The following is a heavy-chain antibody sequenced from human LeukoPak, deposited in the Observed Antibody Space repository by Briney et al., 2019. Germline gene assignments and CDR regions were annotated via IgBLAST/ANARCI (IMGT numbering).Heavy chain of an antibody. D-gene: IGHD3-22*01. J-gene: IGHJ4*02. CDR2: IIPILGIA. V-gene: IGHV1-69*04. Sequence: ASVKVSCKASGYTFIDYYMHWVRQAPGQGLEWMGRIIPILGIANYAQKFQGRVTITADKSTSTAYMELSSLRSEDTAVYYCARDSGYYDSSGYYNLDYWGQGTLVTVSS. CDR1: GYTFIDYY. CDR3: ARDSGYYDSSGYYNLDY.